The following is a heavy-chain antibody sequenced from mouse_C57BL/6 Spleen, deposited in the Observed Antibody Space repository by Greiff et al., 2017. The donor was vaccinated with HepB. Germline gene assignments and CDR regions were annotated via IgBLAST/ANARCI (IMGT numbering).Heavy chain of an antibody. CDR2: IDPNSGGT. CDR1: GYTFTSYW. D-gene: IGHD6-1*01. Sequence: KESCKASGYTFTSYWMHWVKQRPGRGLEWIGRIDPNSGGTKYNEKFKSKATLTVDKPSSTAYMQLSSLTSEDSAVYYCARGDPTRRYYYAMDYWGQGTSVTVSS. V-gene: IGHV1-72*01. J-gene: IGHJ4*01. CDR3: ARGDPTRRYYYAMDY.